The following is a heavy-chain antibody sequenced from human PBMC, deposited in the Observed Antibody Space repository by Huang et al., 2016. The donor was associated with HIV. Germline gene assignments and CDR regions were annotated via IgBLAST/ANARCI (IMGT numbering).Heavy chain of an antibody. CDR2: INLYGRER. CDR1: GFTFRSYW. Sequence: EVHLVESGGGLVRPGRSLRLSCAASGFTFRSYWMNGVRQAAGRGLELVANINLYGRERFYVDSVRGRVTISRDNANNSVSLQLNSLKAEDTGVYYCARGFQAKPGDYWGQGTLVTVSS. CDR3: ARGFQAKPGDY. J-gene: IGHJ4*02. V-gene: IGHV3-7*01.